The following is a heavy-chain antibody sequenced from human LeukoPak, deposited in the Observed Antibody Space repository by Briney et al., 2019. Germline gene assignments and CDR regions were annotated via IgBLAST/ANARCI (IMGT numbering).Heavy chain of an antibody. J-gene: IGHJ4*02. Sequence: GGSLRLSCAASRFTFSSYGMHWVRQAPGKGLEWVAVISYDGGNKYYADSVNGRFTISRDNSKNTLFLQMDSLTAEDTAVYYCAKAEGYDILTGLDYWGQGTLVTVSS. V-gene: IGHV3-30*18. CDR2: ISYDGGNK. D-gene: IGHD3-9*01. CDR1: RFTFSSYG. CDR3: AKAEGYDILTGLDY.